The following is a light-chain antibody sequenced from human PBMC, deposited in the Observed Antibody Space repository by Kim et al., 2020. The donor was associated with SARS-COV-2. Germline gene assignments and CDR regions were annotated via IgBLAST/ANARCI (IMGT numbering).Light chain of an antibody. CDR2: QAS. CDR3: QQYSDYPWT. J-gene: IGKJ1*01. Sequence: ASVGDRVTITCRASHNINSWLAWYQPKPGKAPKVLIDQASALKSGVPSRFSGGGSGTEFTLTINSLQSDDFATYHCQQYSDYPWTFGQGTKVDIK. V-gene: IGKV1-5*03. CDR1: HNINSW.